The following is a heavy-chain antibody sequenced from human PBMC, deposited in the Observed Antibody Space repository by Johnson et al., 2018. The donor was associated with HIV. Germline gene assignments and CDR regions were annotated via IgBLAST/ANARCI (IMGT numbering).Heavy chain of an antibody. V-gene: IGHV3-33*01. CDR1: GFTFGNYA. D-gene: IGHD6-19*01. J-gene: IGHJ3*02. CDR2: IWSDGSNK. CDR3: ARERGYSSVLWKLSEDAFDI. Sequence: QVQLVESGGGVVQPERSLRLSCAASGFTFGNYAMHWVRQHPGEGLEWVAVIWSDGSNKYYADSVKGRFTISRDNSKNTLYLQMNSLRAEDTAVYYCARERGYSSVLWKLSEDAFDIWGQGTMVTVSS.